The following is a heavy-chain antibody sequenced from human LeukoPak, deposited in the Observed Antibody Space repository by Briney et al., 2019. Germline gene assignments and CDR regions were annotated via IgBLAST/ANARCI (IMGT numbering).Heavy chain of an antibody. D-gene: IGHD6-13*01. V-gene: IGHV1-18*01. J-gene: IGHJ4*02. Sequence: ASVKVSCKASGYTFTSYGISWVRQAPGQGLEWMGWISAYNGNTNYAQKLQGRVTMTTDTSTSTAYMELRSLRSDDTAVYYCARGGSRQQLVWDGDYWGQGTLVTVSS. CDR3: ARGGSRQQLVWDGDY. CDR1: GYTFTSYG. CDR2: ISAYNGNT.